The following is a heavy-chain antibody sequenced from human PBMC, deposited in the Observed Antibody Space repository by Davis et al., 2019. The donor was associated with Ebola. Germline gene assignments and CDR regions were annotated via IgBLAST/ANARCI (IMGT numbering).Heavy chain of an antibody. J-gene: IGHJ4*02. Sequence: GGSLRLSCAASGFTFSRYWMSWVRQAPGKGLEWVANIKTDGTEGYYADSVKGRFTISRDNSKNTLYLQMNSLRAEDTAVYYCARLHWPYCSGGSCYSSYFDYWGQGILVTVSS. CDR1: GFTFSRYW. CDR3: ARLHWPYCSGGSCYSSYFDY. D-gene: IGHD2-15*01. V-gene: IGHV3-7*01. CDR2: IKTDGTEG.